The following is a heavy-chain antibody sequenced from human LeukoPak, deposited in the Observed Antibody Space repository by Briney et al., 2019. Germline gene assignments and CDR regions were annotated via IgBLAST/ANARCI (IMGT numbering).Heavy chain of an antibody. CDR3: ARGGPGAYFDS. Sequence: GGALRLSCVVSLFTFSTYWMHWVRPAPGKGLVWVSRINGDGRETTYGDSLKGRFTISRDNAKNTLFLQMNSLRAEDTAVFYCARGGPGAYFDSWGPGTLVTVSS. V-gene: IGHV3-74*01. D-gene: IGHD1-14*01. J-gene: IGHJ4*02. CDR1: LFTFSTYW. CDR2: INGDGRET.